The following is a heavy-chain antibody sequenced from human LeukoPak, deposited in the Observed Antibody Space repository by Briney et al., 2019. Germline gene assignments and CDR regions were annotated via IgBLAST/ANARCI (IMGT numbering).Heavy chain of an antibody. Sequence: GGSLRLSCVASGFTLSSYCMSWVRQAPGKGLEWVAVIWEDGSNIYYADSVKGRFTISRDNSKNKLDLQMNSLRAEDTAVYYCARAGYNSGWYEYWGQGTLVTVSS. CDR1: GFTLSSYC. V-gene: IGHV3-33*08. CDR3: ARAGYNSGWYEY. J-gene: IGHJ4*02. CDR2: IWEDGSNI. D-gene: IGHD6-19*01.